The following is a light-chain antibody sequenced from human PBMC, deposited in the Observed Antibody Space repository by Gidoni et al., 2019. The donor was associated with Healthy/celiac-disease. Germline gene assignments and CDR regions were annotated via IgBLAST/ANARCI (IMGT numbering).Light chain of an antibody. V-gene: IGKV1-33*01. Sequence: IQMTQSPSSLSASVGDRVTITCQASQDISNYLKWYQQKPGKAPKLLIYDAANLETGVPSRFSGSGSGTDFTFTISSLQPEDIATYYCQQYDNLPPNTFGQGTKLEIK. J-gene: IGKJ2*01. CDR3: QQYDNLPPNT. CDR2: DAA. CDR1: QDISNY.